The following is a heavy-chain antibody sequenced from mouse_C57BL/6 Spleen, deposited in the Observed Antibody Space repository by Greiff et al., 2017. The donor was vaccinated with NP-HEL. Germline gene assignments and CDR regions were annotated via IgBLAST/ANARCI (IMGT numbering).Heavy chain of an antibody. J-gene: IGHJ3*01. V-gene: IGHV5-4*01. Sequence: EVKVEESGGGLVKPGGSLKLSCAASGFTFSSYAMSWVRQTPEKRLEWVATISDGGSYTYYPDNVKGRFTISRDNAKNNLYLQMSHLKSEDTAMYYCARDGNWDGAYWGQGTLVTVSA. D-gene: IGHD4-1*01. CDR3: ARDGNWDGAY. CDR1: GFTFSSYA. CDR2: ISDGGSYT.